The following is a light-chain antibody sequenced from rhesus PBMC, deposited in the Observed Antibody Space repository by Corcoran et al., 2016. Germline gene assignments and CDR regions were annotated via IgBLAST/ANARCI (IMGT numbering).Light chain of an antibody. Sequence: DIQMTQSPSSLSASVGDRVTITCRASENVNTHLNWYQQKPGKAPKLLIYDASTFQIGVPSRFSGSGSGTVFHLTISSLQPDDFATSFCQQHDSYPLPFGGGTKVDLK. V-gene: IGKV1-74*01. CDR2: DAS. CDR1: ENVNTH. CDR3: QQHDSYPLP. J-gene: IGKJ4*01.